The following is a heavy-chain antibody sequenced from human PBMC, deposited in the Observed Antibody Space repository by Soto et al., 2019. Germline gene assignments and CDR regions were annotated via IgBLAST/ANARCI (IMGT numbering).Heavy chain of an antibody. D-gene: IGHD3-16*02. Sequence: SETLSLTCAVYGGSFSGYYWSWIRQPPGKGLEWIGEINHSGSTNYNPSLKSRVTISVDTSKNQFSLKLSSVTAADTAVYYCARAESYDYIWGSYRRDAFDIWGQGTMVTVSS. CDR1: GGSFSGYY. CDR2: INHSGST. V-gene: IGHV4-34*01. CDR3: ARAESYDYIWGSYRRDAFDI. J-gene: IGHJ3*02.